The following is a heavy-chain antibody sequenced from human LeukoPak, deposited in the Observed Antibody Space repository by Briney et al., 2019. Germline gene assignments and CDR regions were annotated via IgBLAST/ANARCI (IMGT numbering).Heavy chain of an antibody. V-gene: IGHV3-23*01. CDR3: AKDGAWLRFDD. D-gene: IGHD5-12*01. CDR1: GFPFSSHG. CDR2: ISPGGST. J-gene: IGHJ4*02. Sequence: GGSLRLSCAGSGFPFSSHGMNWVRQAPGKGREWVSGISPGGSTYYSDAVKGRFTISRDDSKNTLYLQMKNLRADDTAVYYCAKDGAWLRFDDWGQGVLVTVSS.